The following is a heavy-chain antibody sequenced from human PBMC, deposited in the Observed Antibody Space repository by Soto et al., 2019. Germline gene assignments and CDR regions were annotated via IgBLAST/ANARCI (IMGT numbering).Heavy chain of an antibody. J-gene: IGHJ4*02. CDR3: ARGGGYNFGIDY. D-gene: IGHD5-12*01. Sequence: TDTLSLTCTVSGDSLSGYSCSWIRQPPGKGLEWIGYIYSSGYTSYNPSLKNRGTISVDTPKKQFFLNLRSVTAADTAVYYCARGGGYNFGIDYWGRGILVTVS. CDR1: GDSLSGYS. V-gene: IGHV4-59*01. CDR2: IYSSGYT.